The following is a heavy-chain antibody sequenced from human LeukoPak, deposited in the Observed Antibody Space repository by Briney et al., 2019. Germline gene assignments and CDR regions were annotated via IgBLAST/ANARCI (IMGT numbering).Heavy chain of an antibody. J-gene: IGHJ4*02. D-gene: IGHD3-22*01. V-gene: IGHV4-59*01. CDR3: ARVTGYMIEDYFDY. CDR2: IYYSGST. CDR1: GFTSSDYY. Sequence: PGGSLRLSCAASGFTSSDYYMSWIRQPPGKGLEWIGYIYYSGSTNYKPSLKSRVTISVETSKNQFSLKLRSVTAADTAVYYCARVTGYMIEDYFDYWGQGTLVTVSS.